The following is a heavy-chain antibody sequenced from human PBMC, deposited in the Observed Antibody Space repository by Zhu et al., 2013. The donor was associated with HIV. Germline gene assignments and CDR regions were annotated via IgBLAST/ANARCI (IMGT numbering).Heavy chain of an antibody. V-gene: IGHV4-30-2*01. J-gene: IGHJ4*02. CDR1: GGSISSGGYS. CDR3: ARGRGLLWFGELHPGYYFDY. Sequence: QVQLQESGSGLVKPSQTLSLTCAVSGGSISSGGYSWSWIRQPPGKGLEWIGYIYHSGSTYYNPSLKSRVTISVDRSKNQFSLKLSSVTAADTAVYYCARGRGLLWFGELHPGYYFDYWAREPWSPSPQ. CDR2: IYHSGST. D-gene: IGHD3-10*01.